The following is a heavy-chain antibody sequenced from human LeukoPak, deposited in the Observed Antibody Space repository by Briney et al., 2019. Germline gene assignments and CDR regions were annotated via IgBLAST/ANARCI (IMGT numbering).Heavy chain of an antibody. CDR1: GFTFSSYS. V-gene: IGHV3-21*01. D-gene: IGHD2-8*01. CDR2: ISSSSSYI. CDR3: ARGMIPMVYAIYYYMDV. J-gene: IGHJ6*03. Sequence: GGSLSLSCAASGFTFSSYSMNWVRQAPGKGLEWVSSISSSSSYIYHADSVKGRFTISRDNAKNSLYLQMNSLRAEDTAVYYCARGMIPMVYAIYYYMDVWGKGTTVTVSS.